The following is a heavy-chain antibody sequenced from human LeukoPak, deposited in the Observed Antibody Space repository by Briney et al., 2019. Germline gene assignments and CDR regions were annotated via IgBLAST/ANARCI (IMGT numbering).Heavy chain of an antibody. CDR1: GGSISSGGYY. D-gene: IGHD3-22*01. V-gene: IGHV4-61*08. CDR2: LFYSGST. CDR3: ARGYYDSSGYFDAFDI. J-gene: IGHJ3*02. Sequence: SQTLSLTCTVSGGSISSGGYYWSWIRQHPGKGREWIGYLFYSGSTNYNPSLKSRATISVDTSKNQFSLKLSSVTAADTAVYYCARGYYDSSGYFDAFDIWGQGTMVTVSS.